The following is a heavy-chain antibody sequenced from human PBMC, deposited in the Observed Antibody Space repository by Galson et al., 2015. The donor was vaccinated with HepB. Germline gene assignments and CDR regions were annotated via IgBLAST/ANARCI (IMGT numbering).Heavy chain of an antibody. CDR3: ARTAANVVVTAMVHYHTMDV. CDR2: IIPMYAIA. J-gene: IGHJ6*02. CDR1: GGTFSTYA. D-gene: IGHD2-21*02. Sequence: SVKVSCKASGGTFSTYAISWVRQAPGQGLEWMGGIIPMYAIANYAQKFQGRVTITAVESTTTAYMELSSLTSEDTAVYYCARTAANVVVTAMVHYHTMDVGGQGTTVTVAS. V-gene: IGHV1-69*13.